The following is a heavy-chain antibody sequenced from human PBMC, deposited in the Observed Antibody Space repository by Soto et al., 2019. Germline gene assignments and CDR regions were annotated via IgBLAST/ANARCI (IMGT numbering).Heavy chain of an antibody. Sequence: PGGSLRLSCAASGFTFSSYGMHWVRQAPGKGLEWVAVIWYDGSNKYYADSVKGRFTISRDNSKNTLYLQMNSLRAEDTAVYYCARGAAAGHYYYDYWGQGTLVTVSS. CDR1: GFTFSSYG. CDR2: IWYDGSNK. CDR3: ARGAAAGHYYYDY. D-gene: IGHD6-13*01. J-gene: IGHJ4*02. V-gene: IGHV3-33*01.